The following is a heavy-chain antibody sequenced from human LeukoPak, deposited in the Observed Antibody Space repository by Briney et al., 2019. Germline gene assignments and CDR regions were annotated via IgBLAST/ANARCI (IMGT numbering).Heavy chain of an antibody. CDR1: GYTFTSYG. Sequence: GASVKVSCKASGYTFTSYGISWVRQAPGQGLEWMGWISAYNGNTNYAQKLQGRVTMTTDTSTSTAYMELRSLRSDDTAVYYCARGGSAIGGGYDFWSGNYRNWFDPWGQGTLVIVSS. J-gene: IGHJ5*02. CDR3: ARGGSAIGGGYDFWSGNYRNWFDP. D-gene: IGHD3-3*01. V-gene: IGHV1-18*01. CDR2: ISAYNGNT.